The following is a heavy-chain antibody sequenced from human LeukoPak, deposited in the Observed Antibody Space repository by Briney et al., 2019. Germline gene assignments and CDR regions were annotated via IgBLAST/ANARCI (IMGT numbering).Heavy chain of an antibody. J-gene: IGHJ4*02. V-gene: IGHV4-34*01. CDR1: GGSFSVYY. Sequence: SETLSLTCAVYGGSFSVYYWSWIRQPPGKGLEWIGEINHSGSTNYNPSLKSRVTISVDTSKNQFSLKLSSVTAADTAVYYCARGPVTTFDFDYWGQGTLVTVSS. D-gene: IGHD4-17*01. CDR2: INHSGST. CDR3: ARGPVTTFDFDY.